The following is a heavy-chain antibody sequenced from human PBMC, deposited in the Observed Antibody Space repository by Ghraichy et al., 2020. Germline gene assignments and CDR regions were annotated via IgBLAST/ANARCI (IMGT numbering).Heavy chain of an antibody. V-gene: IGHV4-39*01. CDR2: IYYSGST. CDR1: GGSISSSSYY. J-gene: IGHJ4*02. D-gene: IGHD3-16*02. Sequence: SETLSLTCTVSGGSISSSSYYWGWIRQPPGKGLEWIGSIYYSGSTYYNPSLKSRVTISVDTSKNQFSLKLSSVTAADTAVYYCARFVMITFGGVIVPSTYYFDYWGQGTLVTVSS. CDR3: ARFVMITFGGVIVPSTYYFDY.